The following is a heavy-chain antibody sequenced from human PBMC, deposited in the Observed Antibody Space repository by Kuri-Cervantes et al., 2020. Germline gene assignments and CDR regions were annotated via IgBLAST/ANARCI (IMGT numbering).Heavy chain of an antibody. J-gene: IGHJ6*02. D-gene: IGHD1-1*01. CDR2: ISSSSSYI. CDR3: ARGSPQLERGYYYYGMDV. Sequence: GGSLRLSCAASGFTFSSYSMNWARQAPGKGLEWVSSISSSSSYIYYADSVKGRFTISRDNSKSTLYLQMNSLRAEDTAVYYCARGSPQLERGYYYYGMDVWGQGTTVTVS. V-gene: IGHV3-21*01. CDR1: GFTFSSYS.